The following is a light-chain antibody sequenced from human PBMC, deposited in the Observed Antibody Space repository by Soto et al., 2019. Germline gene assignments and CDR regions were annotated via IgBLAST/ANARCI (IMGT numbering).Light chain of an antibody. CDR2: DVS. Sequence: QSALTQPASVSGSPGQSITISCTGTSSDVGGYNYVSWYQQHPGKAPKLMIYDVSNRPSGVANRFSGSKSGNSAFLTISGLEADDEDDYCCSSYTSSGNYVFGTGTKLTVL. J-gene: IGLJ1*01. V-gene: IGLV2-14*01. CDR1: SSDVGGYNY. CDR3: SSYTSSGNYV.